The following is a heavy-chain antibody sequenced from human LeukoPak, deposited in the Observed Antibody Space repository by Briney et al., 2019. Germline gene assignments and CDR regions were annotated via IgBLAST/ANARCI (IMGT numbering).Heavy chain of an antibody. CDR3: ARVAPNRRYCSGGTCLNSFDY. CDR1: GFTFNAYY. V-gene: IGHV1-18*04. J-gene: IGHJ4*02. CDR2: ISAYNGHT. D-gene: IGHD2-15*01. Sequence: ASVKVSCKASGFTFNAYYIHWVRQAPGQGLEWMGWISAYNGHTNYAQRLQGRVTMTTDTSTSTAYMELRSLRSDDTAVYYCARVAPNRRYCSGGTCLNSFDYWGQGTLVTVSS.